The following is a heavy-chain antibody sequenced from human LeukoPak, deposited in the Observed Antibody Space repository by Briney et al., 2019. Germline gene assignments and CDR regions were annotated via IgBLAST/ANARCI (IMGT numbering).Heavy chain of an antibody. CDR1: GGSISSYY. CDR2: IYHSGST. Sequence: SETLSLTCTVSGGSISSYYWSWIRQPPGKGLEWIGEIYHSGSTNYNPSLKSRVTISVDKSKNQFSLKLSSVTAADTAVYYCARNSYYDNSGEGAFDIWGQGTMVTVSS. CDR3: ARNSYYDNSGEGAFDI. D-gene: IGHD3-22*01. V-gene: IGHV4-59*12. J-gene: IGHJ3*02.